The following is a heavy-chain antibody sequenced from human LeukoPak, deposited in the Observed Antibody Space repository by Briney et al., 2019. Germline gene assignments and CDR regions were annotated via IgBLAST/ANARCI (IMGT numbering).Heavy chain of an antibody. J-gene: IGHJ5*02. D-gene: IGHD5-12*01. CDR2: IYCSGSTSCGST. Sequence: SETLSLTCTVSRASIFGQYWSWIRRPPGKGLEWIGYIYCSGSTSCGSTSYNPSLKSRVTISVDKNQLSLRLTSVVAADTAVYYCARDLISEYSRSHSHFDPWGQGTLVTVSS. V-gene: IGHV4-4*08. CDR3: ARDLISEYSRSHSHFDP. CDR1: RASIFGQY.